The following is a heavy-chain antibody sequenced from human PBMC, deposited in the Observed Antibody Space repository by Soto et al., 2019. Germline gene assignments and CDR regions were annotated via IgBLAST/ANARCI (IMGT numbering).Heavy chain of an antibody. CDR3: VRGPSDHKLRSVEWPYGDY. Sequence: GGSLRLSCVASGFIVSSNQMSWVRQAPGKGLGWVSVIYSGHTTYYADSVEGRFTISRDDSKNTLYLQMNSLRVEDTAVYYCVRGPSDHKLRSVEWPYGDYWGQGALVTVSS. CDR2: IYSGHTT. D-gene: IGHD3-3*01. V-gene: IGHV3-53*01. CDR1: GFIVSSNQ. J-gene: IGHJ4*02.